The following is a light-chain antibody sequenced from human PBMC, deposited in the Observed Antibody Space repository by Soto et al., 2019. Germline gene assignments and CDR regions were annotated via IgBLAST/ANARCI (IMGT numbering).Light chain of an antibody. CDR3: GTWDSSRSAGV. CDR1: SSNIGYNC. J-gene: IGLJ2*01. V-gene: IGLV1-51*01. CDR2: DNT. Sequence: QSVLTQPPSVSAAPEHKVTISFSGSSSNIGYNCVAWYQQLPGTAPKLLIEDNTKRPTGIPDRFSGSKSGTSDTLGITGLQTGAEADYYCGTWDSSRSAGVFGGGTKPTVL.